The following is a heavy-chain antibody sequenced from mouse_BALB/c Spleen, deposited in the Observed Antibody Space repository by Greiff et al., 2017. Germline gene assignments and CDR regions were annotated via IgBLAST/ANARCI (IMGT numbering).Heavy chain of an antibody. CDR2: IWGDGST. CDR1: GFSLTGYG. V-gene: IGHV2-6-7*01. J-gene: IGHJ3*01. Sequence: VKLVESGPGLVAPSQSLSITCTVSGFSLTGYGVNWVRQPPGKGLEWLGMIWGDGSTDYNSALKSRLSISKDNSKSQVFLKMNSLQTDDTASYYCSRDYYGSRAWFAYWGQGTLVTVSA. CDR3: SRDYYGSRAWFAY. D-gene: IGHD1-1*01.